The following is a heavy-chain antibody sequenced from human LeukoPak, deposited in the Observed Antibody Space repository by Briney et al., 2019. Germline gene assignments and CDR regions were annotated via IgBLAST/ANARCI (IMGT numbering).Heavy chain of an antibody. CDR3: ARGRSPAQLERDNFDY. J-gene: IGHJ4*02. CDR1: GYTLTTYC. V-gene: IGHV1-46*01. D-gene: IGHD1-1*01. Sequence: ASVKVSCKASGYTLTTYCMHWVRQAPGQGLEWMGIISPSGGFTTDAQRFQGRVTMTGDTSTSTVYMELSSLRSEDTAVYYCARGRSPAQLERDNFDYWGRGTLVTVSS. CDR2: ISPSGGFT.